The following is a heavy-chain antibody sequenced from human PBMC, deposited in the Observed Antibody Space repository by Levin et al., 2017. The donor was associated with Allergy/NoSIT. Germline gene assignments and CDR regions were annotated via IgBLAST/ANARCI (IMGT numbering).Heavy chain of an antibody. V-gene: IGHV3-74*01. CDR1: GFTFSSYW. Sequence: GGSLRLSCAASGFTFSSYWMHWVRQALGKGLVWVSRINSDGTSTVYADSVKGRVTISRDNAKNTLYLQMNSLRVEDTAVYYCAGEATSAFDMWGQGTMVTVSS. CDR3: AGEATSAFDM. J-gene: IGHJ3*02. D-gene: IGHD2-2*01. CDR2: INSDGTST.